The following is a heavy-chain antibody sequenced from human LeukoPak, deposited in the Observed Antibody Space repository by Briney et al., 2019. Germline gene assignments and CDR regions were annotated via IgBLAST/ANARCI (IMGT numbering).Heavy chain of an antibody. CDR2: ISGSGDST. V-gene: IGHV3-23*01. CDR3: AKIPFNDILYYFDY. D-gene: IGHD3-9*01. CDR1: GFNFSSYA. Sequence: GGSLRLSWTASGFNFSSYAMTWVRQAPGRGLEWVSAISGSGDSTYYVDSVEGRFTISRDNSKNTLYLQMNSLRAEDTAVYYCAKIPFNDILYYFDYWGQGTLVTVSS. J-gene: IGHJ4*02.